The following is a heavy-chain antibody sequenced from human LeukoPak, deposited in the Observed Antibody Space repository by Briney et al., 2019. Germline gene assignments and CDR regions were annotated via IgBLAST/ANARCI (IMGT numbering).Heavy chain of an antibody. V-gene: IGHV1-2*06. D-gene: IGHD6-13*01. CDR2: INPNSGGT. CDR3: ARERGSSGWYATHAFDI. CDR1: GYTFTGYY. J-gene: IGHJ3*02. Sequence: ASVKVSCKASGYTFTGYYMHWARQAPGQGLEWMGRINPNSGGTNYAQKFQGRVTMTRDTSISTAYMELSRLRSDDTAVYYCARERGSSGWYATHAFDIWGQGTMVTVSS.